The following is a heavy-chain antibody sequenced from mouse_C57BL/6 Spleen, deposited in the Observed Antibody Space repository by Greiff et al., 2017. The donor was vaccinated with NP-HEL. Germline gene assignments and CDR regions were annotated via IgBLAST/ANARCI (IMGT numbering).Heavy chain of an antibody. Sequence: VQLQQSGPELVKPGASVKISCKASGYTFTDYYMNWVKQSHGKSLEWIGDINPNNGGTSYNQKFKGKATLTVDKSSSTAYMELRSLTSEDSAVYYCARDYGRWGQGTTLTVSS. CDR1: GYTFTDYY. D-gene: IGHD1-1*01. CDR2: INPNNGGT. V-gene: IGHV1-26*01. J-gene: IGHJ2*01. CDR3: ARDYGR.